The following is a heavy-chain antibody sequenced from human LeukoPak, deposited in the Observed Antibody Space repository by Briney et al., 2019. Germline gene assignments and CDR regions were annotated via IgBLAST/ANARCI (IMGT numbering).Heavy chain of an antibody. D-gene: IGHD1-26*01. J-gene: IGHJ3*02. CDR3: AGSLRGWDLNDAFDI. CDR1: GYTFTDYY. V-gene: IGHV1-2*02. CDR2: INPNSGGT. Sequence: ASVKVSCKASGYTFTDYYMHWVRQAPGQGLGWMGWINPNSGGTNYAQESQGRVTMTRDTSISTAYIGLSRLRSDHTAVYYCAGSLRGWDLNDAFDIWGQGTMVTVSS.